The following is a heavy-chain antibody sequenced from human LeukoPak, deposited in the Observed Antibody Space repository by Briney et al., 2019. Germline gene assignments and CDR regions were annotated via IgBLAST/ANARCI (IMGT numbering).Heavy chain of an antibody. V-gene: IGHV3-23*01. D-gene: IGHD2-15*01. CDR1: GFTFSSFS. CDR3: AKGRPLLFDY. J-gene: IGHJ4*02. Sequence: PGGSLRLSCAASGFTFSSFSMTWVRQAPGKGLEWVSVISGSGGATYYADSVKGRFTISRDNSKNTLYLQMSSLRAEDTAVFYCAKGRPLLFDYWGQGTLVTVSS. CDR2: ISGSGGAT.